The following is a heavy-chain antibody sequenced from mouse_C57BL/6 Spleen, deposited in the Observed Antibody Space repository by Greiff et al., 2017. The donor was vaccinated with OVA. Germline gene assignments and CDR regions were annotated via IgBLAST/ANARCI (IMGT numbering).Heavy chain of an antibody. V-gene: IGHV1-39*01. CDR2: IKPNYGTT. Sequence: EVQLQQSGPELVKPGASVKISCKASGYSFTDDNMNWVNQSNGKSLEWFGVIKPNYGTTSYNQKFKGQATLTVDQSSSTAYMQLNSLTSEDSAVYYCAREITTVVPYYAMDYWGQGTSVTVSS. J-gene: IGHJ4*01. CDR1: GYSFTDDN. CDR3: AREITTVVPYYAMDY. D-gene: IGHD1-1*01.